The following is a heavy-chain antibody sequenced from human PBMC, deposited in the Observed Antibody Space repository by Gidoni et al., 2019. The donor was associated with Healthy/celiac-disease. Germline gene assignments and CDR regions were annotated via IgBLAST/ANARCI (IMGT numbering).Heavy chain of an antibody. V-gene: IGHV4-39*01. J-gene: IGHJ6*03. Sequence: QLQLQESGPGLVKPSETLSLTCTVSGGSLSSSSYYWGWIRQPPGKGLESIGSIYYSGSTYYNPSLKSRVTISVDTSKNQFSLKLSSVTAADTAVYYCARLRSHYYYMDVWGKGTTVTVSS. CDR2: IYYSGST. CDR1: GGSLSSSSYY. CDR3: ARLRSHYYYMDV.